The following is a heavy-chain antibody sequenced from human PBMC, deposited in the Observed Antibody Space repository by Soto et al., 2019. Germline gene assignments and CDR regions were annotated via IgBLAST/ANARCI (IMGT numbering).Heavy chain of an antibody. V-gene: IGHV1-2*02. Sequence: SVKVSCKASGYTFTGYYMHWVRQAPGQGLEWMGWINPNSGGTNYAQKFQGRVTMTRDTSISTAYMELSRLRSDDTAVYYCARHHDPLGVYYYGMDVWGQGNTVTVYS. CDR3: ARHHDPLGVYYYGMDV. CDR2: INPNSGGT. J-gene: IGHJ6*02. CDR1: GYTFTGYY.